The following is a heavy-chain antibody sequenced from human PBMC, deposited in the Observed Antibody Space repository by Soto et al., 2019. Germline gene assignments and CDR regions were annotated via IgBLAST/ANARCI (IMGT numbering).Heavy chain of an antibody. J-gene: IGHJ6*02. CDR2: IYYSGST. V-gene: IGHV4-59*01. D-gene: IGHD3-9*01. CDR1: GGSISTYY. CDR3: ARGGAYDILTGYYGPNYYYGMDV. Sequence: SETLSLTCTVSGGSISTYYWSWIRQPPGKGLEWIGYIYYSGSTNYNPSLKSRVTISVDTSKNQFSLKLSSVTAADTAVYYCARGGAYDILTGYYGPNYYYGMDVWGQGTTVTVSS.